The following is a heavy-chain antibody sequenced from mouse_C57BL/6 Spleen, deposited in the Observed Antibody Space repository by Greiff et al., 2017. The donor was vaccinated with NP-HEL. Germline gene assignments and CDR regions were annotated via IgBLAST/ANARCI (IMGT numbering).Heavy chain of an antibody. J-gene: IGHJ2*01. CDR1: GYTFTDYE. CDR3: TFYYGKDY. CDR2: IDPETGGT. D-gene: IGHD2-1*01. Sequence: QVQLKQSGAELVRPGASVTLSCKASGYTFTDYEMHWVKQTPVHGLEWIGAIDPETGGTAYNQKFKGKAILTADKSASTAYMELRSLTSEDSAVYYCTFYYGKDYWGQGTTLTVSS. V-gene: IGHV1-15*01.